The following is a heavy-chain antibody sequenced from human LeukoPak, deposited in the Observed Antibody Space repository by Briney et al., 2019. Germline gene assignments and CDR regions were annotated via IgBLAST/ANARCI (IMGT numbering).Heavy chain of an antibody. Sequence: GGSLRLSCTASGFTFSSYGIHWVRQAPGKGLEWVAIISYDGSYKYYVHSVKGRFTISRDNSKNTLYLQMNSVRAEDTAVYYCARAFDSYYFDYWGQGTLVTVSS. CDR2: ISYDGSYK. CDR1: GFTFSSYG. D-gene: IGHD3-10*01. CDR3: ARAFDSYYFDY. V-gene: IGHV3-30*03. J-gene: IGHJ4*02.